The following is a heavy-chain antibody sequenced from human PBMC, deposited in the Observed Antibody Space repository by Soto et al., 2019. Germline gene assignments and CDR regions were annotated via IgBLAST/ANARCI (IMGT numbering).Heavy chain of an antibody. CDR3: AREDRDCSGGSCPKYYFDY. D-gene: IGHD2-15*01. CDR2: INPNSGGT. Sequence: ASVKVSCKASGYTFTGYYMHWVRQAPGQGLEWMGWINPNSGGTNYAQKFQGWVTMTRDTSISTAYMELSRLRSDDTAVYYCAREDRDCSGGSCPKYYFDYWGQGTLVTVSS. V-gene: IGHV1-2*04. CDR1: GYTFTGYY. J-gene: IGHJ4*02.